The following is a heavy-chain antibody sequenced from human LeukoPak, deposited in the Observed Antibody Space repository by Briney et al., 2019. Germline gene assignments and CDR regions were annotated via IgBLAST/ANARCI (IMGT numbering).Heavy chain of an antibody. CDR1: GFTFSSYS. V-gene: IGHV3-48*01. J-gene: IGHJ5*02. Sequence: GGSLRLSCAASGFTFSSYSMNWVRQAPGKGLEWVSYISSSSSTIYYADSVKGRFTISRDNAKNSLYLQMNSLRAEDTAVYYCVRGMVSMYNWFDPWGQGTLVTVSS. CDR2: ISSSSSTI. CDR3: VRGMVSMYNWFDP. D-gene: IGHD2-8*01.